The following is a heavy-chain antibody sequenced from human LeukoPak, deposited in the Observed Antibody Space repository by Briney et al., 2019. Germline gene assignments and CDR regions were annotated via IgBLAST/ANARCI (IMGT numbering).Heavy chain of an antibody. CDR1: GYTFTSYG. J-gene: IGHJ4*02. CDR2: ISAYNGNT. V-gene: IGHV1-18*01. D-gene: IGHD3-3*01. Sequence: VASVKVSCKASGYTFTSYGISWVRQAPGQGLEWMGWISAYNGNTNYAQKLQGRVTMTTDTSTSTAYMELRSLRSDDTAVYYCARECLHYDFWSGYSGFLLDYWGQGTPVTVSS. CDR3: ARECLHYDFWSGYSGFLLDY.